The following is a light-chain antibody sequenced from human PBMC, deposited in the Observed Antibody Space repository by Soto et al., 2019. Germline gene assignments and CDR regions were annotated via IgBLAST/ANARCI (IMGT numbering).Light chain of an antibody. J-gene: IGKJ1*01. Sequence: IVWTQSPGTLSLSPGERSTLSCMASQSVSSSYLAWYQQKPGQAPRLLIYGASSRATGIPDRFSGSGSGTDFTLTISRLEPEDFAVYYCQQYGSSPWTVGQGTKVEIK. CDR2: GAS. CDR3: QQYGSSPWT. CDR1: QSVSSSY. V-gene: IGKV3-20*01.